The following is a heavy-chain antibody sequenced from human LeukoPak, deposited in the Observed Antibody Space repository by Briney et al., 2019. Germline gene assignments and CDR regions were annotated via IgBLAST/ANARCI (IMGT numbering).Heavy chain of an antibody. CDR1: GYTFSSYD. D-gene: IGHD3-9*01. Sequence: ASVKVSCKASGYTFSSYDISWVRQAPGQGLEWMGWMNPYSGNTGYAQKFQGRVTMTRNTSIGTAYMELSSLRSDDTAVYYCARGVFDWLFSLGYWGQGTLITVSS. CDR3: ARGVFDWLFSLGY. CDR2: MNPYSGNT. V-gene: IGHV1-8*02. J-gene: IGHJ4*02.